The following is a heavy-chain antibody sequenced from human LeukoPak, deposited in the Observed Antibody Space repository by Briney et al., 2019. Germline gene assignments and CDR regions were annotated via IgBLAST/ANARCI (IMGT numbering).Heavy chain of an antibody. CDR3: ARDRYGDYEGYFDY. CDR1: GFTFSSYS. J-gene: IGHJ4*02. Sequence: GGPLRLSCAASGFTFSSYSMNWVRQAPGKGLEWVSSISSSSSYIYYADSVKVRFTISRDNAKNSLYLQMNSLRAEDTAVYYCARDRYGDYEGYFDYWGQGTLVTVSS. V-gene: IGHV3-21*01. CDR2: ISSSSSYI. D-gene: IGHD4-17*01.